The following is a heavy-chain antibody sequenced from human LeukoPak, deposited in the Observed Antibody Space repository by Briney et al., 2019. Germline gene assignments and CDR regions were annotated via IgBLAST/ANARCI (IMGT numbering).Heavy chain of an antibody. Sequence: GGSLRLSCAASGFTFSSYAMSWVRQAPGKGLEWVSAISGSGGGTYYADSVKGRFTISRDNSKNTLYLQMNSLRAEDTAVYYCAKNPIQYYDILTGPDWYFDLWGRGTLVTVSS. V-gene: IGHV3-23*01. CDR1: GFTFSSYA. CDR3: AKNPIQYYDILTGPDWYFDL. CDR2: ISGSGGGT. J-gene: IGHJ2*01. D-gene: IGHD3-9*01.